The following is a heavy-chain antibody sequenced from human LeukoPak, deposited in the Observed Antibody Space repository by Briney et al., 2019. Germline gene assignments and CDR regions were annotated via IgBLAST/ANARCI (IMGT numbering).Heavy chain of an antibody. CDR2: INHSEST. CDR1: GGSFSGYY. Sequence: PSETLSLTCAVNGGSFSGYYWSWIRQPPGKGLEWIGEINHSESTNYNPSLKSRVTISVDTSKNQFSLKLSSVTAADTAVYYCAGLEMATIRRWFDPWGQGTLVTVSS. J-gene: IGHJ5*02. D-gene: IGHD5-24*01. V-gene: IGHV4-34*01. CDR3: AGLEMATIRRWFDP.